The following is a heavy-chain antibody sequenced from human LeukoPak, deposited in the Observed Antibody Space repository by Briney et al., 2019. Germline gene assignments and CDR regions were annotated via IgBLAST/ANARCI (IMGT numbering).Heavy chain of an antibody. CDR2: ISSSSSTI. CDR1: GFTFSSYS. J-gene: IGHJ4*02. Sequence: PGGSLRLSCAASGFTFSSYSMNWVRQAPGKGLEWVSYISSSSSTIYYADSVKGRFTISRDNAKNSLYLQMNSLRAEDTAVYYCAKARLWFGESPFDYWGQGTPVTVSS. V-gene: IGHV3-48*01. CDR3: AKARLWFGESPFDY. D-gene: IGHD3-10*01.